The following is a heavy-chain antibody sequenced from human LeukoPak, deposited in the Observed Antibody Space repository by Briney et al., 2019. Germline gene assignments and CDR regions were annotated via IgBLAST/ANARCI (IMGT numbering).Heavy chain of an antibody. CDR2: LSDTGGRT. V-gene: IGHV3-23*01. CDR3: ARDQRTYYYDSSGYYQTRTYYFDY. Sequence: GGSLRLSCAASGFTFSSYGMMWVRQAPGKGLEWVSALSDTGGRTDYANSVKGRFTISRDNSKNTLYLQMNSLRAEDTAVYYCARDQRTYYYDSSGYYQTRTYYFDYWGQGTLVTVSS. D-gene: IGHD3-22*01. J-gene: IGHJ4*02. CDR1: GFTFSSYG.